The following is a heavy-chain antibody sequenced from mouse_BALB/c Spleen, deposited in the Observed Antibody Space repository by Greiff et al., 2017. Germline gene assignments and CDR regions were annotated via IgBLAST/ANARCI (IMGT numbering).Heavy chain of an antibody. CDR3: TRGGLYYGSSYYAMDY. V-gene: IGHV1S81*02. Sequence: VQLQQSGAELVKPGASVKLSCKASGYTFTSYYMYWVKQRPGQGLEWIGGINPSNGGTNFNEKFKSKATLTVDKSSSTAYVQLSSLTSEDSAVYYCTRGGLYYGSSYYAMDYWGQGTSVTVSS. CDR1: GYTFTSYY. J-gene: IGHJ4*01. D-gene: IGHD1-1*01. CDR2: INPSNGGT.